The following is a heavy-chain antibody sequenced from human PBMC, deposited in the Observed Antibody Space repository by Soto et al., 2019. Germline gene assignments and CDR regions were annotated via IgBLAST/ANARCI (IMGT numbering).Heavy chain of an antibody. CDR2: IYYTGST. CDR3: ARSAWGYAFDI. CDR1: GGSISSYY. D-gene: IGHD1-26*01. J-gene: IGHJ3*02. V-gene: IGHV4-59*01. Sequence: QVQLQESGPGLVKPSETPSLTCTVSGGSISSYYWSWIRQPPGKGLEWIGYIYYTGSTNYNPSLKSRVTISVDRSKNQFSLKLSSVTAADTAVYYCARSAWGYAFDIWGQGTMVTVSS.